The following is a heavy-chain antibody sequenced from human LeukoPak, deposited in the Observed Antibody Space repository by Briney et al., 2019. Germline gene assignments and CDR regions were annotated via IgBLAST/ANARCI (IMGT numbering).Heavy chain of an antibody. CDR2: ITSPVGHI. Sequence: GGSLRLSCAASGFTFSTYSMNWVRQAPGKGLEWVSSITSPVGHIYYADSLKGRITISRDNAKNTLYLQMDSLRAEDTAVYYCARDKGIKRSFDIWGQGTLVTVYS. D-gene: IGHD5-18*01. CDR1: GFTFSTYS. V-gene: IGHV3-21*01. J-gene: IGHJ3*02. CDR3: ARDKGIKRSFDI.